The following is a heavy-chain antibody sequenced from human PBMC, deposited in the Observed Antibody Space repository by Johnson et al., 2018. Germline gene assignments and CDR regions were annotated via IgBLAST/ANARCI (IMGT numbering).Heavy chain of an antibody. V-gene: IGHV3-30*03. Sequence: QVQLVQSGGGVVQPGRSLRLSCAASGFTFSSYGMHWVRQAPGKGLEWVAVISYDGSNKYYADSVKGRFTISRDNSKNTLYLQMNSLRAEDPAVYYCARDDYYGSGTLSGAFDSWGQGTMVTVSS. CDR3: ARDDYYGSGTLSGAFDS. J-gene: IGHJ3*02. D-gene: IGHD3-10*01. CDR1: GFTFSSYG. CDR2: ISYDGSNK.